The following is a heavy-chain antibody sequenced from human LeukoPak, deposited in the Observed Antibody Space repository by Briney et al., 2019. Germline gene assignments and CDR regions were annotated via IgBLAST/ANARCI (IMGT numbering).Heavy chain of an antibody. CDR3: SRADTLPGFKYWSDS. D-gene: IGHD2-2*01. J-gene: IGHJ5*01. Sequence: GGSLRLSCTASGFTFVDYAITWVRQAPGKGLEWLGLIRSRSYGGTTEFAASAKGRFTISRDDSSNIAYLHMTSLKTEDTAMYFCSRADTLPGFKYWSDSWGPGTLVTVSS. CDR2: IRSRSYGGTT. CDR1: GFTFVDYA. V-gene: IGHV3-49*04.